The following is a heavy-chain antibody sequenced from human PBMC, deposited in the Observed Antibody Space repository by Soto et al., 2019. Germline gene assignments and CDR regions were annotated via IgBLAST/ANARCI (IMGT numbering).Heavy chain of an antibody. J-gene: IGHJ6*03. D-gene: IGHD3-3*01. CDR3: ARGRRIPEAKSPVYDFPLYYMDV. CDR2: IIPILGIA. Sequence: QVQLVQSGAEVQKPGSSVKVSCKASGGTFSSYTISWVRQAPGQGLEWMGRIIPILGIANYAQKFQGRVRITADKSTSTAYMELSSLRSEDTAGYYCARGRRIPEAKSPVYDFPLYYMDVWGKGTTVTVSS. V-gene: IGHV1-69*02. CDR1: GGTFSSYT.